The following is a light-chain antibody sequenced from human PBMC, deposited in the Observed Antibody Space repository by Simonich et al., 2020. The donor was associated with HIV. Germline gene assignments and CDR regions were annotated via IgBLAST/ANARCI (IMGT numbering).Light chain of an antibody. CDR1: SSDVGGYNY. V-gene: IGLV2-11*01. CDR2: EVS. CDR3: CSYAGSYTLV. J-gene: IGLJ2*01. Sequence: QSALTQPRSVSGSPGQSVTISCTGTSSDVGGYNYVSWYQQPPGKAPNLMIYEVSKRPSGVPDRFSGSKSGNTDSLTISGLQAEDEADYYCCSYAGSYTLVFGGGTKLTVL.